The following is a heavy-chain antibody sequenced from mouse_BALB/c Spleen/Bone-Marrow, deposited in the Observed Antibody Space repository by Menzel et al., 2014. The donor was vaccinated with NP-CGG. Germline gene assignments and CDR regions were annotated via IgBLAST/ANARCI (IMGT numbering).Heavy chain of an antibody. D-gene: IGHD2-14*01. CDR1: GYTFTSYW. CDR3: ARREVRRAGYYLDY. CDR2: IAPGSGDT. J-gene: IGHJ2*01. V-gene: IGHV1S41*01. Sequence: DLVKPGASVKLSCKASGYTFTSYWINCIKQGPGQGLEWIGRIAPGSGDTYYNEIFKGKATLTVDTSSSTAYIQLSSLSSEDSAVYFWARREVRRAGYYLDYWGQGTTLTDSS.